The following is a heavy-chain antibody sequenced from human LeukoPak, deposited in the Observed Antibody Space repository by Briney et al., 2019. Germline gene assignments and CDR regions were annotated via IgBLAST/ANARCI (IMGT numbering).Heavy chain of an antibody. CDR3: AKTYYDILTGGAIDY. Sequence: GGSLRLSCAASGFTFSSYAMSWVRQAPGKGLDWVSVINSDGNTDYADSVKGRFTISRDNSKNTLYLQMNSLRAEDTAVYYCAKTYYDILTGGAIDYWGQGTLVTVSS. CDR1: GFTFSSYA. V-gene: IGHV3-23*03. D-gene: IGHD3-9*01. J-gene: IGHJ4*02. CDR2: INSDGNT.